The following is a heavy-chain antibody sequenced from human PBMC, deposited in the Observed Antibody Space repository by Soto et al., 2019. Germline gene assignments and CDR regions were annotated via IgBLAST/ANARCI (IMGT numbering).Heavy chain of an antibody. CDR2: ISPFNGNT. J-gene: IGHJ4*02. D-gene: IGHD6-6*01. Sequence: ASVTVSCQTSGHNFFDYGVTWFRPAPGQGPEWMGWISPFNGNTKHAPKIQDRPTITAHTATNTGYMDLRTMTSDDTARHYFTRDEGTLPSEPYFEYWGQGALVTVSS. CDR3: TRDEGTLPSEPYFEY. V-gene: IGHV1-18*01. CDR1: GHNFFDYG.